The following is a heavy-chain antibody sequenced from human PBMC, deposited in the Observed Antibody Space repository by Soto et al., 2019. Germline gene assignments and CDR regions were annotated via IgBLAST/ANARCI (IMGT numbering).Heavy chain of an antibody. Sequence: TLAPTGAIAGASVRSNSAAWYWILQLPSRGLEWLGRTYYRSKWYNDYAVSVKSRITINPDTSKNQFSLQLNSVTPEDTAVYYCERGRYCSSNSWYTRCGMDVWGKGNMGTGFS. J-gene: IGHJ6*04. V-gene: IGHV6-1*01. CDR3: ERGRYCSSNSWYTRCGMDV. CDR1: GASVRSNSAA. D-gene: IGHD2-2*02. CDR2: TYYRSKWYN.